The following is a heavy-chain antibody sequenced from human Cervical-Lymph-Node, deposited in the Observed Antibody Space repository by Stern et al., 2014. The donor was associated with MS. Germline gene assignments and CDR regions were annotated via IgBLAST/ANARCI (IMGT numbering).Heavy chain of an antibody. V-gene: IGHV3-30*18. D-gene: IGHD2-15*01. J-gene: IGHJ6*02. CDR3: AKDRGYCSGGSCYSPFYGMDV. CDR2: ISDDGRNK. Sequence: QVQLVESGGGVVQPGRSLRLSCEVSGFTFSHYGMHWVRQAPGKGLEWVAGISDDGRNKYYADSVKGRFTSSRDNSKNTLYLQMNSLRAEDTAVYYCAKDRGYCSGGSCYSPFYGMDVGGQGTTVTVAS. CDR1: GFTFSHYG.